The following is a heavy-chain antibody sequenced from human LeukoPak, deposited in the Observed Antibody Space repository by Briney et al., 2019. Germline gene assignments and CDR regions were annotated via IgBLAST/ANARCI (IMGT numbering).Heavy chain of an antibody. CDR3: ARDLYGGNSGVFDY. CDR1: GGSISSSSYY. V-gene: IGHV4-61*01. D-gene: IGHD4-23*01. J-gene: IGHJ4*02. CDR2: IYHSGST. Sequence: PSETLSLTCTVSGGSISSSSYYWSWIRQPPGKGLEWIAYIYHSGSTNYNPSLKSRVTISIDTSKNQFSLKLSSVTAADTAVYYCARDLYGGNSGVFDYWGQGTLVTVSS.